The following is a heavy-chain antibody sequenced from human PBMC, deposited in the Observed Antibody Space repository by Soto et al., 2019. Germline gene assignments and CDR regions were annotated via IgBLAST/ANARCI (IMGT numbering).Heavy chain of an antibody. Sequence: EVQVVESGGGLVQPGGSLRLSCAASGFTFTSYWMTWVRQAPGRGLEWVANINKDGSEKSYVDSVEGRFTISRDNAKSSLYLQMNSLRADDTAVYYCVREIASRLWGKGTTVIVSS. D-gene: IGHD2-21*01. J-gene: IGHJ6*04. CDR1: GFTFTSYW. V-gene: IGHV3-7*01. CDR2: INKDGSEK. CDR3: VREIASRL.